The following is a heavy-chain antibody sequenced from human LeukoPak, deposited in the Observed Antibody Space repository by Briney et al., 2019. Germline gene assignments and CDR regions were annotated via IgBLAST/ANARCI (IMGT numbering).Heavy chain of an antibody. CDR3: ARDGDTYGYYYYGLDV. CDR2: INPNSGGT. D-gene: IGHD5-18*01. CDR1: GYTFTGYY. J-gene: IGHJ6*02. Sequence: ASAKVSCKASGYTFTGYYMHWVRQAPGQGLEWMGWINPNSGGTKYAQTFKGRVTMTRDTSISTAYMELSRLRSGDTAVYYCARDGDTYGYYYYGLDVWGQGTTVTVSS. V-gene: IGHV1-2*02.